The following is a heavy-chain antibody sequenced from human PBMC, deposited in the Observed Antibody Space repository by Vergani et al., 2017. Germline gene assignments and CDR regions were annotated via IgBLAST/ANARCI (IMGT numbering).Heavy chain of an antibody. CDR2: TYYSGGT. Sequence: QVPLPESGPGLVKPSETLSLTCTVSCGYVRSGSYYLSWIRQHPGKGLEWIGYTYYSGGTFYNPSLKSRVTISVDTSKNQFSRKLSSVTAADSAVYYCARDAGFGELWGQGTLVTVSS. D-gene: IGHD3-10*01. J-gene: IGHJ4*02. CDR3: ARDAGFGEL. CDR1: CGYVRSGSYY. V-gene: IGHV4-31*03.